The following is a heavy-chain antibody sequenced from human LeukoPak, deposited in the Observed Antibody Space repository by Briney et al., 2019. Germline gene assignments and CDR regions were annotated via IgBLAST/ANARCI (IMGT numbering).Heavy chain of an antibody. V-gene: IGHV4-59*01. CDR1: GGSISSYY. CDR3: ARETSQKGAHYMDV. Sequence: SETLSLTCTVSGGSISSYYWSWIRQPPGKGLEWIGYIYYSGSTNYNPSLKSRVTISVDTSKNQFSLKLSSVTAADMAVYYCARETSQKGAHYMDVWGKGTTVTISS. CDR2: IYYSGST. D-gene: IGHD3-16*01. J-gene: IGHJ6*03.